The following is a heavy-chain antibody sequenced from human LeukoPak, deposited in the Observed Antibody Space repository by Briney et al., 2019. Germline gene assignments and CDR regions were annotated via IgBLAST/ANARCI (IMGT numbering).Heavy chain of an antibody. Sequence: SETLSLTCAVYGGSFSGYYWSWIRQPPGKGLEWIGEINHSGSTNYNPSLKSRVTISVDTSKNQFSLKLSSVTTADTAVYYCARRHWGSYRFEKYYFDYWGQGILVTVSS. D-gene: IGHD3-16*02. CDR3: ARRHWGSYRFEKYYFDY. J-gene: IGHJ4*02. V-gene: IGHV4-34*01. CDR1: GGSFSGYY. CDR2: INHSGST.